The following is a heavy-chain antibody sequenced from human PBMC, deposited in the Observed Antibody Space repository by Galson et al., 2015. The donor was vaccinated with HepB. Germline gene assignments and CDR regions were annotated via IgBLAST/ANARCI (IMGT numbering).Heavy chain of an antibody. J-gene: IGHJ6*02. CDR3: ASPSGKATGATLKGGYHYYGMDV. CDR2: INHSGST. CDR1: GGSFSGYY. V-gene: IGHV4-34*01. D-gene: IGHD3-10*01. Sequence: ETLSLTCAVYGGSFSGYYWSWIRQPPGKGLEWIGEINHSGSTNYNPSLKSRVTISVDTSKNQFSLKLSSVTAADTAVYYCASPSGKATGATLKGGYHYYGMDVWGQGTTVTVSS.